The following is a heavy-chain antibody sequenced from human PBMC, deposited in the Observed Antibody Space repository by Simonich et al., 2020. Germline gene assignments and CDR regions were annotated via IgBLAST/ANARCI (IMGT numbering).Heavy chain of an antibody. J-gene: IGHJ6*02. V-gene: IGHV3-21*01. D-gene: IGHD2-2*01. CDR2: ISSSSSYI. Sequence: EVQLVESGGGLVKPGGSLRLSCAASGFTFSSYSMNWVRQAPGKGLEWVSSISSSSSYIYYADSVKGRFTNSRDNAKNSLYRQMNSLSAEDTAVYYCAGGVYCSSTSCSTYYYYGMDVWGQGTTVTVSS. CDR1: GFTFSSYS. CDR3: AGGVYCSSTSCSTYYYYGMDV.